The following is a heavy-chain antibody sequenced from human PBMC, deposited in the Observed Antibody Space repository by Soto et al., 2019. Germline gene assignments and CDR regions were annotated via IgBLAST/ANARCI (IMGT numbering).Heavy chain of an antibody. CDR2: INHSGFT. J-gene: IGHJ4*02. CDR3: ARAAVKLGATLFDS. Sequence: SETLSLTCAVSGGSLRGHYWSWIRQPPEKGLEWIGEINHSGFTNYNPTLKSRVTISRDASKSQFSLRLSSMTAADSAVYFCARAAVKLGATLFDSWGQGTLVTVSS. V-gene: IGHV4-34*01. D-gene: IGHD1-26*01. CDR1: GGSLRGHY.